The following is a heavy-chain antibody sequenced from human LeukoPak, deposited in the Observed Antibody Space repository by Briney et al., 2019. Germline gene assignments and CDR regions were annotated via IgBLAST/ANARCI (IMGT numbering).Heavy chain of an antibody. V-gene: IGHV1-69*05. CDR1: GGTFSSYA. J-gene: IGHJ5*02. D-gene: IGHD3-10*01. CDR3: ARDRSITMVRGVVDP. Sequence: GSPVTVSCKASGGTFSSYAISWVRQAPGQGLEWMGGTIPIFGTANYAQKLQGRVTMTTDTSTSTAYMELRSLRSDDTAVYYCARDRSITMVRGVVDPWGQGTLVTVSS. CDR2: TIPIFGTA.